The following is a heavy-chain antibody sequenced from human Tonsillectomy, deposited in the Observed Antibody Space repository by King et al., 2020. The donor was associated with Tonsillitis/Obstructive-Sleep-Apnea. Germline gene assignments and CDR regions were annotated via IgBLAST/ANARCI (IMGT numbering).Heavy chain of an antibody. D-gene: IGHD2-8*01. V-gene: IGHV5-51*03. Sequence: VQLVQSGAEVKKPGESLKISCKGSAYTFTDYWIGWVRQMPGKGLEWMGFIYPGDSDTRYSPSFQGQVTISADKSISTAYLQWSSLKASDTAMYYCARGDYTSFYLRVSFHYWAQRPVDTVLS. CDR1: AYTFTDYW. CDR3: ARGDYTSFYLRVSFHY. CDR2: IYPGDSDT. J-gene: IGHJ4*02.